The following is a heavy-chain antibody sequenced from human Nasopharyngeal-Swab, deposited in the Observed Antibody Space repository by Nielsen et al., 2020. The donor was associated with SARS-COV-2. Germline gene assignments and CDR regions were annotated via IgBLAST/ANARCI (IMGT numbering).Heavy chain of an antibody. V-gene: IGHV3-9*01. CDR1: GFTFDDYA. CDR2: ISWNSGSI. CDR3: AKLWGYCSGGSCYDAEYFQH. D-gene: IGHD2-15*01. J-gene: IGHJ1*01. Sequence: SLKISCAASGFTFDDYAMHWVRQAQGKGLEWVSGISWNSGSIGYADSVKGRFTISRDNAKNSLYLQMNSLRAEDTALYYCAKLWGYCSGGSCYDAEYFQHWGQGTLVTVSS.